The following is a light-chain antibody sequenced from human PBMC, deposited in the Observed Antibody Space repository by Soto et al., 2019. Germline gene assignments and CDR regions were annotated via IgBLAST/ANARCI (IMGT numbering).Light chain of an antibody. J-gene: IGLJ1*01. CDR1: SSDFNYYNS. Sequence: QSVLTQPASVSGSPGQSITISCSGTSSDFNYYNSVSWYQHHPGKAPKLMIYNDSNRPSGVSSRFSGSKSGNTASLTISGLQAEDEADYYCTSYTSSSTYVFGTGTKLTVL. V-gene: IGLV2-14*03. CDR3: TSYTSSSTYV. CDR2: NDS.